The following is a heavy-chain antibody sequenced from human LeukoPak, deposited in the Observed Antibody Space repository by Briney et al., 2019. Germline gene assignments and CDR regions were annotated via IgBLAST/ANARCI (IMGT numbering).Heavy chain of an antibody. J-gene: IGHJ4*02. D-gene: IGHD4-23*01. Sequence: GGSLRLSCAASGFTFSRYGIHWVRQAPGKGLEWVAVIWYDGTTRYYADSVKGRFTISRDNSKNTLYLQMNSLRAEDTAVYYCARQDYGGNSYFDYWGQGTLVTVSS. CDR3: ARQDYGGNSYFDY. CDR1: GFTFSRYG. V-gene: IGHV3-33*01. CDR2: IWYDGTTR.